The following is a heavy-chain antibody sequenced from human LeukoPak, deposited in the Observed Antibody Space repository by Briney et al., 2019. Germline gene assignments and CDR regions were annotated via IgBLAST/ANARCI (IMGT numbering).Heavy chain of an antibody. J-gene: IGHJ5*02. D-gene: IGHD5-12*01. V-gene: IGHV4-30-4*07. CDR2: MYYTGNT. CDR3: AREYTSGYDANWFDP. CDR1: GGSISSGGYS. Sequence: PSQTLSLTCAVSGGSISSGGYSWSWIRQPPGKGLEWIAYMYYTGNTYYNPSLKSRVTISVDTSKNQFSLKLSSVTAADTAVYYCAREYTSGYDANWFDPWGQGTLVTVSS.